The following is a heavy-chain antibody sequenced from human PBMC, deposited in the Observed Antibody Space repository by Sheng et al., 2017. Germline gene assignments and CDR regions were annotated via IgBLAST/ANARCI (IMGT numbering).Heavy chain of an antibody. J-gene: IGHJ4*02. Sequence: QVQLQQWGAGLLKPSETLSLTCAVYGGSFSGYYWSWIRQPPGKGLEWIGEINHSGSTNYNPSLKSRVTISVDTSKNQFSLKLSSVTAADTAVYYCARGFWSGYNYFDYWGQGTLVTVSS. CDR2: INHSGST. D-gene: IGHD3-3*01. CDR1: GGSFSGYY. CDR3: ARGFWSGYNYFDY. V-gene: IGHV4-34*01.